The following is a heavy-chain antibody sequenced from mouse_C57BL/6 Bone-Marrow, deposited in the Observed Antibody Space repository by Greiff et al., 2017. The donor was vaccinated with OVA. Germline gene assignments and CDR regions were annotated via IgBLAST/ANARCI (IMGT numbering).Heavy chain of an antibody. CDR1: GYTFTSYW. V-gene: IGHV1-55*01. CDR2: IYPGSGST. J-gene: IGHJ4*01. CDR3: AKAPYSNYGRGAMDY. D-gene: IGHD2-5*01. Sequence: QVQLQQPGAELVKPGASVKMSCKASGYTFTSYWITWVKQRPGQGLAWIGDIYPGSGSTNYNEKFKSKATLTVDTSSSTAYMQLSSLTSEDSAVYYCAKAPYSNYGRGAMDYWGQGTSVTVSS.